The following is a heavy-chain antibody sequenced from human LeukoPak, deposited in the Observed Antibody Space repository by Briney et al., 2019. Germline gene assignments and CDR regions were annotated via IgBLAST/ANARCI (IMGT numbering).Heavy chain of an antibody. CDR1: GGAISSDY. D-gene: IGHD2-8*01. J-gene: IGHJ4*02. CDR3: ARLEDVVLMMFES. Sequence: SETLSLTCTVSGVSGGAISSDYWTWIRQPPGKGLEWIGYLYSTKNSNYNPSLKSRVTMSLDTSKNQFSLKVSSVTAADTAVYYCARLEDVVLMMFESWGQGTLVTVSS. V-gene: IGHV4-59*08. CDR2: LYSTKNS.